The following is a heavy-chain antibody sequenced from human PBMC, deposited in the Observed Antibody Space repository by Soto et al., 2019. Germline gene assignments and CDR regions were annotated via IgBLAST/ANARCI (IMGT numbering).Heavy chain of an antibody. D-gene: IGHD2-15*01. CDR3: ASGQVVAAQH. V-gene: IGHV4-30-2*01. CDR2: IYHRGST. J-gene: IGHJ4*02. CDR1: GGSISSGGYS. Sequence: QLQLQESGSGLVKPSQALSLTCAVSGGSISSGGYSWSWIRQPPGKGLEWIGYIYHRGSTYYNPSLKSRVTISVDRSKNQFSLKLSSVTAADTVVYDCASGQVVAAQHWGQGTLVTVSS.